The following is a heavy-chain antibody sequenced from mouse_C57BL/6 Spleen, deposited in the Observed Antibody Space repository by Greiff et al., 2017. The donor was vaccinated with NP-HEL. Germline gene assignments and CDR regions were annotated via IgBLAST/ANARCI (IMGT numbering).Heavy chain of an antibody. V-gene: IGHV5-16*01. D-gene: IGHD1-1*01. CDR1: GFTFSDYY. CDR3: ARDRHYYGSSDWYFDV. CDR2: INYDGSST. Sequence: EVQLVESEGGLVQPGSSMKLSCTASGFTFSDYYMAWVRQVPEKGLEWVANINYDGSSTYYLDSLKSRFIISRDNAKNILYLQMSSLKSEDTATYYCARDRHYYGSSDWYFDVWGTGTTVTVSS. J-gene: IGHJ1*03.